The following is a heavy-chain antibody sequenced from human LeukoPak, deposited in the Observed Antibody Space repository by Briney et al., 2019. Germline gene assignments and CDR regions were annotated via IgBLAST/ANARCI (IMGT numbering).Heavy chain of an antibody. Sequence: ASVKVSCKASGYTFTSYGISWVRQAPGQGLEWMGWISAYNGNTNYAQKLQGRVTMTTDTSTSTAYMELRSLRSDDTAVYYCARDLSLIAVVARNFDYWGQGTLVTVSS. J-gene: IGHJ4*02. CDR1: GYTFTSYG. V-gene: IGHV1-18*01. CDR2: ISAYNGNT. CDR3: ARDLSLIAVVARNFDY. D-gene: IGHD6-19*01.